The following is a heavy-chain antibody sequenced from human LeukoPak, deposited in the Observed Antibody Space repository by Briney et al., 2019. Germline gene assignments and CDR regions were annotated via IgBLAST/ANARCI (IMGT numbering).Heavy chain of an antibody. J-gene: IGHJ4*02. Sequence: ASVKVSCKASGYTFTGYFIHWVRQAPGQGLEWMGWINPNSGGTNYAQKFQGRVTMTRDTSISTAYMELSRLRSDDTAVYYCARDLRSGYFDWLLYLGTFDYWGQGTLVTVSS. V-gene: IGHV1-2*02. CDR2: INPNSGGT. D-gene: IGHD3-9*01. CDR3: ARDLRSGYFDWLLYLGTFDY. CDR1: GYTFTGYF.